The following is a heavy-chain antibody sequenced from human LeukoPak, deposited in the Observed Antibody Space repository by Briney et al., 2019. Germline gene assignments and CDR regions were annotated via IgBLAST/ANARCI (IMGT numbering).Heavy chain of an antibody. D-gene: IGHD3-9*01. CDR1: GFTFDDYA. J-gene: IGHJ3*02. V-gene: IGHV3-30*18. Sequence: PGRSLRLSCAASGFTFDDYAMHWVRQAPGKGLEWVALIAYDGTQKYYADSVKGRSTISRDNSKNTLYLEMDSLRAEDTAVYYCAKSQTGYSDSFDIWGQGTMVTVSP. CDR3: AKSQTGYSDSFDI. CDR2: IAYDGTQK.